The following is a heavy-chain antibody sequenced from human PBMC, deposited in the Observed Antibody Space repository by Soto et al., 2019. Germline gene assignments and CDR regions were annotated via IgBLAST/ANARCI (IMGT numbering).Heavy chain of an antibody. D-gene: IGHD3-16*01. CDR3: AGWGPNVCY. CDR1: AFSLRSFW. V-gene: IGHV3-7*01. J-gene: IGHJ4*02. Sequence: DAQLVQSGGGLVQPGGSLRLSCEASAFSLRSFWMNWVRQSPRKGLEWVSNIDPEGSGKVYVDSVKGRFTVSSDNTQNSVYLQMDSLRAEDTAVYYCAGWGPNVCYWGQGSLVTVSS. CDR2: IDPEGSGK.